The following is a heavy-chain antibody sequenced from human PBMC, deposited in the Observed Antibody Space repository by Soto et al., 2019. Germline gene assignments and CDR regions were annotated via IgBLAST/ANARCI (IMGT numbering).Heavy chain of an antibody. CDR2: IYYSGST. D-gene: IGHD4-17*01. CDR3: ARGPSYSDSYFDH. Sequence: SETLSLTCTVSGGSISSGDYYWSWIRQPPGKCLEWIGYIYYSGSTYYNPSLKSRVTISVDNSKNTVYLQMNSLRLEDTAVYYCARGPSYSDSYFDHWGQGTLVTVSS. V-gene: IGHV4-30-4*02. CDR1: GGSISSGDYY. J-gene: IGHJ4*02.